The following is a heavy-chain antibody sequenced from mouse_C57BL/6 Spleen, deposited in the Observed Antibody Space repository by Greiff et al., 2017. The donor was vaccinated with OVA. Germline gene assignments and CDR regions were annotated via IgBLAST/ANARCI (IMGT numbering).Heavy chain of an antibody. Sequence: EVMLVESGGGLVKPGGSLKLSCAASGFTFSDYGMHWVRQAPEKGLEWVAYISSGSSTIYYADTVKGRFTISRDNAKNTLFLQMTSLRSEDTAMYYCARSDGYYHYFDYWGQGTTLTVSS. D-gene: IGHD2-3*01. CDR3: ARSDGYYHYFDY. CDR2: ISSGSSTI. CDR1: GFTFSDYG. J-gene: IGHJ2*01. V-gene: IGHV5-17*01.